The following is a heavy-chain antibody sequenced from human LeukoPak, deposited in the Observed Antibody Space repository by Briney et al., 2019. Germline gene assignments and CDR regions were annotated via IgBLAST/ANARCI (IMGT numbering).Heavy chain of an antibody. CDR1: GFTFSSYS. Sequence: GGSLRLSCAASGFTFSSYSMNWVRQAPGEGLEWVSYISSSSSTIYYADSVKGRFTISRDNAKNSLYLQMNSLRAEDTAVYYCARDLGNYDFWSGSHFDYWGQGTLVTVSS. D-gene: IGHD3-3*01. V-gene: IGHV3-48*01. CDR3: ARDLGNYDFWSGSHFDY. J-gene: IGHJ4*02. CDR2: ISSSSSTI.